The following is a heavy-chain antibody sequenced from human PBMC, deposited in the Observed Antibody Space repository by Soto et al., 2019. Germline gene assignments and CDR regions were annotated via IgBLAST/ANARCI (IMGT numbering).Heavy chain of an antibody. J-gene: IGHJ4*02. D-gene: IGHD6-19*01. Sequence: SLKISCAASGFTFSSYEMNWVRQAPGKGLEWVSYISSSGSTIYYADSVKGRFTISRDNAKNSLYLQMNSLRAEDTAVYYCARDRASTQNPSGWYPDTIDYWGQGTLVTSPQ. CDR2: ISSSGSTI. CDR3: ARDRASTQNPSGWYPDTIDY. CDR1: GFTFSSYE. V-gene: IGHV3-48*03.